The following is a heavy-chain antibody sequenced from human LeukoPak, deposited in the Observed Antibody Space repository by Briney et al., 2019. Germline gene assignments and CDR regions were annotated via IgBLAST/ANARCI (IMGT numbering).Heavy chain of an antibody. CDR1: GYTFTRYY. V-gene: IGHV1-46*01. CDR2: INPSGGST. Sequence: ASVKVSCKASGYTFTRYYMHWVRQAPGQGLEWMGIINPSGGSTSYAQKFQGRVTMTRDTSTNTVYMDLASLRSEDTAVYYCARDGRWQQLVLDYWGQGTLVIVSS. CDR3: ARDGRWQQLVLDY. J-gene: IGHJ4*02. D-gene: IGHD6-13*01.